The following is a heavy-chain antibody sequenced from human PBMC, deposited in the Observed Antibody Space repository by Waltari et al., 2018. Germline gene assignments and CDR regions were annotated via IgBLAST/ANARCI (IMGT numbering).Heavy chain of an antibody. CDR3: VTGPRDKWVGRYSGEFFHH. D-gene: IGHD3-9*01. CDR2: NNLGEIT. J-gene: IGHJ1*01. Sequence: QVQLQQWGEGLVRPSETLSLSCDVDGVSLSVYSWPWIRQSPGKELEWIGENNLGEITYYNPSLENRVTILLDKSKNQFSLRLESVTAADTAVYYCVTGPRDKWVGRYSGEFFHHWGPGTLVTVSS. V-gene: IGHV4-34*02. CDR1: GVSLSVYS.